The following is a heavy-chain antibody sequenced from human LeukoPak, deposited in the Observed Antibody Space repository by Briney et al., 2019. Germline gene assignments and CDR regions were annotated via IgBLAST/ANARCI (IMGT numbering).Heavy chain of an antibody. CDR1: GYTFTSYD. CDR2: MNPNSGNT. Sequence: ASVNVSCKASGYTFTSYDINWVRQATGQGLEWMGWMNPNSGNTGYAQKFQGRVTMTRNTSISTAYMELSSLRSEDTAVYYCARGRWTYYDFWSGYYPDYYYYYGMDVWGQGTTVTVSS. CDR3: ARGRWTYYDFWSGYYPDYYYYYGMDV. V-gene: IGHV1-8*01. J-gene: IGHJ6*02. D-gene: IGHD3-3*01.